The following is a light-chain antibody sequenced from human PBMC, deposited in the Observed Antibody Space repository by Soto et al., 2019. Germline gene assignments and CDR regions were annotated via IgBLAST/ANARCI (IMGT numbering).Light chain of an antibody. V-gene: IGLV2-23*02. Sequence: QSALTHPASVSGYPGQSITISCTGTSSDVGSYNLVSWYQQHPGKAPKLMIYEVSKRPSGVSNRFSGSKSGNTASLTISGLQAEDEADYYCCSYAGSSTFVVFGGGTQLTVL. CDR2: EVS. J-gene: IGLJ2*01. CDR1: SSDVGSYNL. CDR3: CSYAGSSTFVV.